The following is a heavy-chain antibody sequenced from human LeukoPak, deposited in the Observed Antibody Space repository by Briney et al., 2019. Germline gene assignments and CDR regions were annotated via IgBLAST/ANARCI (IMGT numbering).Heavy chain of an antibody. J-gene: IGHJ4*02. CDR2: ISSSSSYI. Sequence: GGSLRLSCAASGLTFSSYSMNWVRQAPGKGLEWVSSISSSSSYIYYADSVKGRFTISRDNSKNTLYLQMNSLRAVDTAVYYCAKHFTRSRTALDYWGQGTLVTVSS. CDR3: AKHFTRSRTALDY. D-gene: IGHD3-10*01. CDR1: GLTFSSYS. V-gene: IGHV3-21*04.